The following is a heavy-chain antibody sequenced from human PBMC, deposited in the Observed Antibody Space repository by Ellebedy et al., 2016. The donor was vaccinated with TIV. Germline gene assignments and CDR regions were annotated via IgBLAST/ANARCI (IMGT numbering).Heavy chain of an antibody. CDR3: ARELDSDYYDSSGYYGWFDP. CDR1: GFTFSSYS. D-gene: IGHD3-22*01. J-gene: IGHJ5*02. V-gene: IGHV3-21*01. CDR2: ISSSSSYI. Sequence: GESLKISXAASGFTFSSYSMNWVRQAPGKGLEWVSSISSSSSYIYYADSVKGRFTISRDNAKNSLYLQMNSLRAEDTAVYCCARELDSDYYDSSGYYGWFDPWGQGTLVTVSS.